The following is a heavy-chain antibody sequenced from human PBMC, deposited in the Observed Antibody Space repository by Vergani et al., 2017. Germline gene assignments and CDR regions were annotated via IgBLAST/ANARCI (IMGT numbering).Heavy chain of an antibody. CDR1: GGSFSGYY. Sequence: QVQLQQWGAGLLKPSETLSLTCAVYGGSFSGYYWSWIRQPPGKGLEWIGEINHSGSTNYNPSLKSRVTISVDTSKNQFSLKLSSVTAADTAVYYCARTHPRRYYYMDVWGKGTTVTVSS. J-gene: IGHJ6*03. V-gene: IGHV4-34*01. CDR2: INHSGST. CDR3: ARTHPRRYYYMDV.